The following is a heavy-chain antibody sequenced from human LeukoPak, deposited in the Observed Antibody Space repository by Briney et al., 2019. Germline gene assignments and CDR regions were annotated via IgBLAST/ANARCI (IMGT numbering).Heavy chain of an antibody. CDR2: MNPNSGNT. CDR3: ARSPAGYSSGRQTKFDY. CDR1: GYTFTSYD. V-gene: IGHV1-8*02. J-gene: IGHJ4*02. Sequence: ASVKVSCKASGYTFTSYDINWVRQATGQGLEWMGWMNPNSGNTGYAQKFQGRVTMTRNTTTSTAYMELSSLRSEDTAVYYCARSPAGYSSGRQTKFDYWGQGTLVTVSS. D-gene: IGHD6-19*01.